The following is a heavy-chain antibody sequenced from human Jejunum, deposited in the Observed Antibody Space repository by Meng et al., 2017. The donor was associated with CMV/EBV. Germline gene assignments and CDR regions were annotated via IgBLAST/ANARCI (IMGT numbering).Heavy chain of an antibody. CDR3: ARDVWGFDY. V-gene: IGHV1-18*04. D-gene: IGHD7-27*01. CDR1: GYTFTDHN. CDR2: ISLGNGQT. J-gene: IGHJ4*02. Sequence: QVHRPRAGAGVKKPGASVKISCKTSGYTFTDHNIGWVRQAPGQGLEWVGWISLGNGQTVYGHKVQGRVTVTTDTSTSTAYMELRSLRSDDTAMYYCARDVWGFDYWGQGTLVTVSS.